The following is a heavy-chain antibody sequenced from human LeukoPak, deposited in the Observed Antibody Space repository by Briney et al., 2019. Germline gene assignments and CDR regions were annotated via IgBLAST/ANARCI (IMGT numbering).Heavy chain of an antibody. D-gene: IGHD2-2*01. Sequence: GGSLRLSCAASAFTFSDYYMTWIRQAPGKGLECVSYISSSGSTIYYADSVKGRFTISRDNAKNSLYLQMNSLRAEDTAVYYCARNFEYQLLGTNWFDPWGQGTLVTVSS. CDR1: AFTFSDYY. V-gene: IGHV3-11*04. J-gene: IGHJ5*02. CDR2: ISSSGSTI. CDR3: ARNFEYQLLGTNWFDP.